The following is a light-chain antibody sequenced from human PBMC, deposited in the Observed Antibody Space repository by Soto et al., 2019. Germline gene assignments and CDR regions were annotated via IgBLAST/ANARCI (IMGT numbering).Light chain of an antibody. CDR3: QQYNSYSPT. CDR1: QSISSW. CDR2: DPS. Sequence: DIQMTQSPSTLSASVGDRVTIPCRASQSISSWLAWYQQKPGKAPKLLIYDPSSLESGVPSRFSGSGSGTEFTLTLRSLQPDDFATYYCQQYNSYSPTFGQGTKVEIK. V-gene: IGKV1-5*01. J-gene: IGKJ1*01.